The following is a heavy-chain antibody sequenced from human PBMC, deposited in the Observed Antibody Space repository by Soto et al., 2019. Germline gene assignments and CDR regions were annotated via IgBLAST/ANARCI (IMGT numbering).Heavy chain of an antibody. D-gene: IGHD5-12*01. CDR3: AKASGRDGYNPFSY. CDR1: GFTFSSYA. CDR2: ISGSGGST. V-gene: IGHV3-23*01. Sequence: LRLSCAASGFTFSSYAMSWVRQAPGKGLEWVSAISGSGGSTYYADSVKGRFTISRDNSKNTLYLQMNSLRAEDTAVYYCAKASGRDGYNPFSYWGQGTLVTVSS. J-gene: IGHJ4*02.